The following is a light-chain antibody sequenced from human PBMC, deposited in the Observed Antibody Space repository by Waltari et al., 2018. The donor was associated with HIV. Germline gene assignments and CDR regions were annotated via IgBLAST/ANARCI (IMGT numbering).Light chain of an antibody. CDR1: NSNIGSNT. CDR2: SNN. J-gene: IGLJ3*02. Sequence: QSVLTQPPSASGTTGQRVTISCSGSNSNIGSNTVNWYQQLPGTAPKLLIYSNNQRPSGVPDRFSGSKSGTSASLAISGLQSEDEADYYCAAWDDSLNGPNWVFGGGTKMTVL. CDR3: AAWDDSLNGPNWV. V-gene: IGLV1-44*01.